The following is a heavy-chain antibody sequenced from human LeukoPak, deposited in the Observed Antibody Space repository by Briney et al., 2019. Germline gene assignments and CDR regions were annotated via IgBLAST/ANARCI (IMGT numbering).Heavy chain of an antibody. CDR2: ISSCGCTI. V-gene: IGHV3-11*01. D-gene: IGHD1/OR15-1a*01. J-gene: IGHJ6*02. Sequence: GWSLRLSCAASGFTFSDYYMSWIRQAPGKGLEWVSYISSCGCTIYYADSVKGRFTISRDNAKNSLYLQMNSLRAEDTAVYYCARVGTTATYYYYGMDVWGQRTTVTVSS. CDR1: GFTFSDYY. CDR3: ARVGTTATYYYYGMDV.